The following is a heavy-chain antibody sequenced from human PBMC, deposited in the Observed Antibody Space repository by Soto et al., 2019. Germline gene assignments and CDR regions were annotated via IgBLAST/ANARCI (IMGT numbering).Heavy chain of an antibody. CDR2: INPGGGST. Sequence: QVQLVQSGAEVKKPGASVKVSCKASGYTFTSYYMHWVRQAPAQGLEWMGIINPGGGSTSYAPKFPGRVTMNRDTSTSTVYTELSSLRYDDTAVYYCARDGPCSEDSGYYFDYWGQGTLVSVA. CDR3: ARDGPCSEDSGYYFDY. D-gene: IGHD2-15*01. J-gene: IGHJ4*02. CDR1: GYTFTSYY. V-gene: IGHV1-46*01.